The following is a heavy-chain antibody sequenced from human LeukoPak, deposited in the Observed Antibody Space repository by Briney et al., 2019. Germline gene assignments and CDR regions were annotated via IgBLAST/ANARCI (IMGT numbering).Heavy chain of an antibody. CDR3: ARDCGILRIDRSDALDI. J-gene: IGHJ3*02. V-gene: IGHV3-7*03. CDR2: IKQDGSEK. D-gene: IGHD3-16*02. Sequence: GGSLRLSCAASGFTFSSYWMHWVRQAPGKGLEWVANIKQDGSEKYYVDSVKGRFSISRDNARNSLHLQMNSLRAEDTAVYYCARDCGILRIDRSDALDIWGQGTMVTVSS. CDR1: GFTFSSYW.